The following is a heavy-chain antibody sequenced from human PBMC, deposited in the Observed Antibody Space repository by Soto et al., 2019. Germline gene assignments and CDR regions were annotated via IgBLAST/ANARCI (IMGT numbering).Heavy chain of an antibody. Sequence: GGSLRLSCAASGVTFSSYSMNWVRQAPGKGLEWVSSISSSSSYIYYADSVKGRFTISRDNAKNSLYLQMNSLRAEDTAVYYCARDVPTDPGSAYWGQGTLVTVSS. CDR2: ISSSSSYI. CDR3: ARDVPTDPGSAY. J-gene: IGHJ4*02. V-gene: IGHV3-21*01. D-gene: IGHD1-26*01. CDR1: GVTFSSYS.